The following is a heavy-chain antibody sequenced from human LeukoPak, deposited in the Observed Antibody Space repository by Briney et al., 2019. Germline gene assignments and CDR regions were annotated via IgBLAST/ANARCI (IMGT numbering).Heavy chain of an antibody. CDR2: ITSGSSTI. CDR3: AGGGGGDY. CDR1: GFTFSLYS. J-gene: IGHJ4*02. D-gene: IGHD3-16*01. Sequence: QSGGSLRLSCAASGFTFSLYSMNWVPQAPGKGLEWVSYITSGSSTIYYAESVRGRFTISRDNAKNSLFLQMNSLRAEDTAVYYWAGGGGGDYWGQGTLVTVSS. V-gene: IGHV3-48*01.